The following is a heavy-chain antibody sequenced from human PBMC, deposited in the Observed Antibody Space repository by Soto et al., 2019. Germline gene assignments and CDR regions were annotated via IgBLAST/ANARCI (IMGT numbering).Heavy chain of an antibody. J-gene: IGHJ4*02. CDR3: AREELYCSGGSCQNGPLYY. V-gene: IGHV3-30-3*01. D-gene: IGHD2-15*01. CDR1: GFTFSSYA. Sequence: QVQLVESGGGVVQPGRSLRLSCAASGFTFSSYAMHWVRQAPGKGLEWVAVISYDGSNKYYADSVKGRFTISRDNSKNTLYLQMNSLRAEDTAVYYCAREELYCSGGSCQNGPLYYWGQGTLVTVSS. CDR2: ISYDGSNK.